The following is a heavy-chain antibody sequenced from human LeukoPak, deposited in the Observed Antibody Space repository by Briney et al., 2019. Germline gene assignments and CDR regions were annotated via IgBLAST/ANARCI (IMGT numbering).Heavy chain of an antibody. J-gene: IGHJ4*02. V-gene: IGHV4-34*01. Sequence: SETLSLTCAVYSESFSGYYWSWIRQPPGKGLEWIGVINHSGGSNYNPSLKSRATISVDTSKNQFSLKLRSVTASDTAVYYCARDSGGWSLDYWGQGTLATVSS. CDR1: SESFSGYY. D-gene: IGHD6-19*01. CDR3: ARDSGGWSLDY. CDR2: INHSGGS.